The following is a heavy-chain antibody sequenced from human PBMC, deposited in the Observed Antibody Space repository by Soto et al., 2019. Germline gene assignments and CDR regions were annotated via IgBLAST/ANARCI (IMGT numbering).Heavy chain of an antibody. CDR2: INHSGST. CDR3: ARGLLGRIFGVVMFYYYYGMDV. D-gene: IGHD3-3*01. Sequence: SETLSLTCAVYGGSFSGYYWSWIRQPPGKGLEWIGEINHSGSTNYNPSLKSRVTISVDTSKNQFSLKLSSVTAADTAVYYCARGLLGRIFGVVMFYYYYGMDVRGQGTTVTVSS. J-gene: IGHJ6*02. V-gene: IGHV4-34*01. CDR1: GGSFSGYY.